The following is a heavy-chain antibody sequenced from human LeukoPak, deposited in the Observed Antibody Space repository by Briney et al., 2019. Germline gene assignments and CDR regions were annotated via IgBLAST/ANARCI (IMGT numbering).Heavy chain of an antibody. CDR1: GGSISRSNYY. CDR2: IYYSGST. J-gene: IGHJ4*02. CDR3: ARQPSTSWYYFDY. V-gene: IGHV4-39*01. D-gene: IGHD6-13*01. Sequence: PSETLSLTCTVSGGSISRSNYYWAWIRQPQGKGLEWIGSIYYSGSTYYNPSLKSRVTISIDTSKHQFSLKLSSVTAADTAVYFCARQPSTSWYYFDYWGQGTLVTVSS.